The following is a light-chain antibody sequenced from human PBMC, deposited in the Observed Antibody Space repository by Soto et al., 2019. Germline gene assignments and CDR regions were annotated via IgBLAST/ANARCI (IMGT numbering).Light chain of an antibody. CDR3: QQSYSTPLT. J-gene: IGKJ3*01. CDR1: QSISSY. Sequence: DIQMTQSPSSLSASVGERVTITCRASQSISSYLNWYQQKPGKAPKLLIYAASSLQSGVPSRFSGSGSGTDFTLTISSLQPEDFAPYYCQQSYSTPLTFGPGTKVDIK. V-gene: IGKV1-39*01. CDR2: AAS.